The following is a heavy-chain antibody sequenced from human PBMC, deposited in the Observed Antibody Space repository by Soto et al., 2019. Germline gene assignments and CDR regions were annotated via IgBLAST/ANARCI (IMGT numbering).Heavy chain of an antibody. D-gene: IGHD5-18*01. CDR1: GYTFTGYY. V-gene: IGHV1-2*04. CDR2: INPNSGGT. CDR3: ARGSGGYSYGNYGMDV. J-gene: IGHJ6*02. Sequence: QVQLVQSGAQVKKPGASVKVSCKASGYTFTGYYMHWVRQAPGQGLEWMGWINPNSGGTNYAQKFQGWVTMTRDTSISTAYMELSRLRSDDTAVYYCARGSGGYSYGNYGMDVWGQGATVTVSS.